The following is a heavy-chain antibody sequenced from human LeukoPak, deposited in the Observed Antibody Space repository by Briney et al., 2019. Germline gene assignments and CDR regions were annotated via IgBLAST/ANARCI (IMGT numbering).Heavy chain of an antibody. CDR1: GYTFTGYY. D-gene: IGHD3-22*01. V-gene: IGHV1-2*02. CDR2: IDPNSGGT. CDR3: ARVMDYYDSSGYYSF. J-gene: IGHJ4*02. Sequence: ASVKVSCKASGYTFTGYYMHWVRPAPGQGLEWMGWIDPNSGGTNYAQKFQGRVTMTRDTSISTAYMELSRLRSDDTAVYYCARVMDYYDSSGYYSFWGQGTLVTVSS.